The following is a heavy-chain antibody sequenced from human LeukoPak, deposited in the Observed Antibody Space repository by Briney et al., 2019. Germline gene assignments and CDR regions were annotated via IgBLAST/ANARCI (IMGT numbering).Heavy chain of an antibody. Sequence: SETLSLTCAVYGGSFSGYYWSWIRQPPGKGLEWIGEINHSGSTNYNPSLKSRVTISVDTSKNQFSLKLSSVTAADTAVYYCARTDCSSISCYSDYWGQGTPVTVSS. CDR2: INHSGST. D-gene: IGHD2-2*02. J-gene: IGHJ4*02. V-gene: IGHV4-34*01. CDR3: ARTDCSSISCYSDY. CDR1: GGSFSGYY.